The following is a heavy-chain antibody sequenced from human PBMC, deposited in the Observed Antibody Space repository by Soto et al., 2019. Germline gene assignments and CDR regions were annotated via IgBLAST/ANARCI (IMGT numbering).Heavy chain of an antibody. CDR3: ERDASILYSGYDWAYYYYGMDV. Sequence: GASVKVSCKASGYTFTGYYMHWVRQAPGQGLEWMGWINPNSGGTNYAQKFQGWVTMTRDTSISTAYMELSRLRSDDTAVYYCERDASILYSGYDWAYYYYGMDVWGQGTTVTVS. V-gene: IGHV1-2*04. CDR2: INPNSGGT. J-gene: IGHJ6*02. CDR1: GYTFTGYY. D-gene: IGHD5-12*01.